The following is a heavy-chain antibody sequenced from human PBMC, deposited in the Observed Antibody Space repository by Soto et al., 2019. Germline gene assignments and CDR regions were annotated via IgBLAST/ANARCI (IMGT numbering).Heavy chain of an antibody. Sequence: EVQLVESGGGLVQPGGSLILSCAASGFTFTDFSMTWVRQAPGKGLEWVSYISSSSSTIYYADSVKGRFTISRDNDKNSLYLQMNSLRDEDTAVYYCAREPSGWDDYGDPRESWGQGTLVTVSS. J-gene: IGHJ5*02. D-gene: IGHD4-17*01. CDR1: GFTFTDFS. V-gene: IGHV3-48*02. CDR2: ISSSSSTI. CDR3: AREPSGWDDYGDPRES.